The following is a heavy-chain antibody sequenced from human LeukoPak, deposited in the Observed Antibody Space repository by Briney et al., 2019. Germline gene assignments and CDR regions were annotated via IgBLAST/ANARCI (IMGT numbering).Heavy chain of an antibody. CDR2: IYYSGST. CDR3: ARGYAEDYFDY. J-gene: IGHJ4*02. Sequence: KSSETLSLTCTVSGGSISSYYWSWIRQPPGKGLEWIGYIYYSGSTNYNPSLRSRVTISVDTSKNQFSLKLSSVTAADTAVYYCARGYAEDYFDYWGQGTLATVSS. V-gene: IGHV4-59*01. D-gene: IGHD1-1*01. CDR1: GGSISSYY.